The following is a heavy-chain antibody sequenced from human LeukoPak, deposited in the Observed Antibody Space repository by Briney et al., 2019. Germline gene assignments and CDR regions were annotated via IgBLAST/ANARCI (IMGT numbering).Heavy chain of an antibody. CDR2: ISAYNGNT. V-gene: IGHV1-18*01. CDR3: AREPPSLTVTTANLDY. D-gene: IGHD4-17*01. CDR1: GYTFTSYG. Sequence: VASVKVSCKASGYTFTSYGISWVRQAPGQGLEWMGWISAYNGNTNYAQKLQGRVTMTTDTSTSTAYMELRSLRSDDTAVYYCAREPPSLTVTTANLDYWGQGTLVTVSS. J-gene: IGHJ4*02.